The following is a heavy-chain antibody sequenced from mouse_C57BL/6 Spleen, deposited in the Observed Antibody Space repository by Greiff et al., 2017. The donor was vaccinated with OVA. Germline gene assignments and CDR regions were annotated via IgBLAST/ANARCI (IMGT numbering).Heavy chain of an antibody. V-gene: IGHV1-69*01. J-gene: IGHJ1*03. Sequence: VQLQESGAELVMPGASVKLSCKASGYTFTSYWMHWVKQRPGQGLEWIGEIDPSDSYTNYNQKFKGKSTLTVDKSSSTAYMQLSSLTSEDSAVYYCARAPTTVVVDWYFDVWGTGTTVTVSS. CDR2: IDPSDSYT. CDR1: GYTFTSYW. CDR3: ARAPTTVVVDWYFDV. D-gene: IGHD1-1*01.